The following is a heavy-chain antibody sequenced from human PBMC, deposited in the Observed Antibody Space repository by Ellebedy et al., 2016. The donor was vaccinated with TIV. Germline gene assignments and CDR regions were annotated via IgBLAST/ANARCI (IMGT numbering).Heavy chain of an antibody. Sequence: GESLKISCAASGFTFSSSWVHWVRQVPGKGLVWVARINGDGSNIGYADSVKGRFPISRDNAKSTLYLQMNRLRAEDTAVYYCARDPYNWNGPFDYWGQGTLVTVSS. CDR1: GFTFSSSW. CDR3: ARDPYNWNGPFDY. D-gene: IGHD1-20*01. CDR2: INGDGSNI. J-gene: IGHJ4*02. V-gene: IGHV3-74*01.